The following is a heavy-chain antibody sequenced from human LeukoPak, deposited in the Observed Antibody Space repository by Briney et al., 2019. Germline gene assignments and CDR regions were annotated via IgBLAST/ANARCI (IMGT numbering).Heavy chain of an antibody. CDR1: GGSFSGYY. V-gene: IGHV4-34*01. CDR2: INHSGST. J-gene: IGHJ4*02. D-gene: IGHD2-15*01. Sequence: SETLSLTCAVYGGSFSGYYRSWIRQPPGKGLEWIGEINHSGSTNYNPSPKSRVTISVDTSKNQFSLKLSSVTAADTAVYYCARWLGYCSGGSCPNFDYWGQGTLVTVSS. CDR3: ARWLGYCSGGSCPNFDY.